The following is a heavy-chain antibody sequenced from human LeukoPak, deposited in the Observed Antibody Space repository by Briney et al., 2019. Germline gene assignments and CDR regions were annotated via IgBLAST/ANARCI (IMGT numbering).Heavy chain of an antibody. D-gene: IGHD3-10*01. V-gene: IGHV3-7*01. CDR3: ARGPHGITMVRELVEYWFDP. J-gene: IGHJ5*02. Sequence: GGSLRLSCAASGFTFSSYWMSWVRQAPGKGLEWVANIKQDGSEKYYVDSVKGRFTISRDNAKNSLYLQMNSLRAEDTAVYYCARGPHGITMVRELVEYWFDPWGQGTLVTVSS. CDR1: GFTFSSYW. CDR2: IKQDGSEK.